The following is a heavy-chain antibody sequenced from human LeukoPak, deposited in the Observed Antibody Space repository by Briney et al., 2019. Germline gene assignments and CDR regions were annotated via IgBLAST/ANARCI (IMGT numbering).Heavy chain of an antibody. CDR1: GGSISSYY. Sequence: SETLSLTCTVSGGSISSYYWSWIRQPPGKGLEWIGYIYYSGSTNYNPSLNSRVTISADTSKNQFSLKLSSVTAADTAIYYCARDFSSSSTVYYYYYMDVWGKGTTVTVSS. J-gene: IGHJ6*03. D-gene: IGHD6-6*01. CDR2: IYYSGST. V-gene: IGHV4-59*12. CDR3: ARDFSSSSTVYYYYYMDV.